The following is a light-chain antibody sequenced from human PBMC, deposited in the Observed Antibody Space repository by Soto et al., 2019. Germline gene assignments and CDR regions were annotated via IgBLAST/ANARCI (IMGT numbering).Light chain of an antibody. Sequence: EIVLTQSPATLSVSPGERATLSCRASQGISSLLAWYQQKPGQAPRLLIYGASSRATGIPDRFSGSGSGTDFTLTISRLEPEDFAVYYCQQYGSSPWTFGQGTKVDIK. J-gene: IGKJ1*01. CDR3: QQYGSSPWT. CDR2: GAS. V-gene: IGKV3-20*01. CDR1: QGISSL.